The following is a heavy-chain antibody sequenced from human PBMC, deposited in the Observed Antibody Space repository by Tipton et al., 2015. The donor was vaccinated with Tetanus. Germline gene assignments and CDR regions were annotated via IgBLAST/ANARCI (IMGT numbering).Heavy chain of an antibody. D-gene: IGHD5-24*01. V-gene: IGHV4-59*01. CDR2: IFYNGRT. J-gene: IGHJ4*02. Sequence: TLSLTCNVSGDSMTDFYWSWIRQPPGKGLEWIAYIFYNGRTQSNPSLKSRVSISVGTAKNQFSLQLKSVTAADTAIYYCARTTRRWLHPDYWGPGTLVTVSS. CDR1: GDSMTDFY. CDR3: ARTTRRWLHPDY.